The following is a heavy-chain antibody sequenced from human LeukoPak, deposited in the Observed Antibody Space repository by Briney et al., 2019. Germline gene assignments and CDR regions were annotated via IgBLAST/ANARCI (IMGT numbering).Heavy chain of an antibody. Sequence: ASVKVSCKASGYTFTSYYVHWVRQAPGQGLEWMGWINPNSGVTDYAQKFQGRVSMTRDTSISTAYMELSRLRSDDTAVYYCARNYGNDHWGQGTLVTVSS. V-gene: IGHV1-2*02. J-gene: IGHJ5*02. CDR1: GYTFTSYY. CDR3: ARNYGNDH. CDR2: INPNSGVT. D-gene: IGHD3-10*01.